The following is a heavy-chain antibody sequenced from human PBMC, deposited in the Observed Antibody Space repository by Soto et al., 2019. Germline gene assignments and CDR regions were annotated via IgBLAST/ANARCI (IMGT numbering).Heavy chain of an antibody. CDR3: ARWTVYANNWFGP. V-gene: IGHV3-7*05. CDR1: GFTFSSYW. J-gene: IGHJ5*02. Sequence: EVQLVESGGGLVLPGGSLRLSCAASGFTFSSYWMTWVRQAPGKGLEWVANIRQDGGQIDYVDSVKGRFTISRDNAKNSLYLQMNSLRAEDTAVYYCARWTVYANNWFGPWGQGTVVTVCS. D-gene: IGHD2-8*01. CDR2: IRQDGGQI.